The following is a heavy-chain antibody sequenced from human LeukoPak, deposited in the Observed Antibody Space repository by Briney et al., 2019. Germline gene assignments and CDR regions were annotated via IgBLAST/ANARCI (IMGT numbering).Heavy chain of an antibody. CDR3: ARVSSGWYQVALDAFDI. CDR1: GYTFTGYY. CDR2: INPNSGGT. J-gene: IGHJ3*02. V-gene: IGHV1-2*02. Sequence: EASVKVSCKASGYTFTGYYMHWVRQAPGQGLEWMGWINPNSGGTNYAQKLQGRVTMTRDTSISTAYMELSRLRSDDTAVYYCARVSSGWYQVALDAFDIWGQGTMVTVSS. D-gene: IGHD6-19*01.